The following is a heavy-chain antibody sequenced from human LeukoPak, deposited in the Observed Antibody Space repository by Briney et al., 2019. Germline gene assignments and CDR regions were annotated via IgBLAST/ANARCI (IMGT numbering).Heavy chain of an antibody. V-gene: IGHV3-23*01. J-gene: IGHJ4*02. CDR1: GFSFSNNG. CDR2: ISGAGVET. Sequence: GGSLGLSCAASGFSFSNNGMTWVRQAPWKGLEWVSTISGAGVETYYADSVKGRFTISRDNAKNTVYLQMNSLRAEDTAVYYCARGKYGGYFIDYWGQGTLVTVSS. D-gene: IGHD5-12*01. CDR3: ARGKYGGYFIDY.